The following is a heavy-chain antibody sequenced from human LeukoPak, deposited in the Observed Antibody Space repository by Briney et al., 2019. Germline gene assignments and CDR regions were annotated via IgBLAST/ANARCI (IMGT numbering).Heavy chain of an antibody. CDR2: IYYSGST. J-gene: IGHJ6*03. CDR1: GVSFSGYY. D-gene: IGHD1-14*01. Sequence: SETLSLTCAVYGVSFSGYYWSWIRQPPGKGLEWIGYIYYSGSTNYNPSLKSRVTISVDTSKNQFSLKLSSVTAADTAVYYCARDTGYYYYYYMDVWGKGTTVTISS. CDR3: ARDTGYYYYYYMDV. V-gene: IGHV4-59*01.